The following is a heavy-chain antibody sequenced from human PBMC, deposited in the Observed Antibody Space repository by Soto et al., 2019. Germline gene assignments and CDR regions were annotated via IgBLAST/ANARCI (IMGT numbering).Heavy chain of an antibody. CDR3: ARHVEIGWALNWFDP. D-gene: IGHD6-19*01. J-gene: IGHJ5*02. Sequence: SETLSLTCTVSGGSISSYYWSWIRQPPGKGLERIGYIYYSGSTNYNPSLKSRVTISVDTSKNQFSLKLSSVTAADTAVYYCARHVEIGWALNWFDPWGQGTLVTVSS. CDR1: GGSISSYY. V-gene: IGHV4-59*08. CDR2: IYYSGST.